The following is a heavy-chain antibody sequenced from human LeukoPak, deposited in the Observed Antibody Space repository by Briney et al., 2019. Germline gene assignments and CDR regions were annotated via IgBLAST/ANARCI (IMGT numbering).Heavy chain of an antibody. CDR1: GFSFSKYW. V-gene: IGHV3-74*01. J-gene: IGHJ4*02. CDR3: ARDFDMGITPGDDFDF. Sequence: QSGGSLRLSCAASGFSFSKYWMHWVCQTPGEGLVWVSRIKEDGTYTSYADSVKGRFTISRDNARNTVFLQMSSLRAEDTAVYYCARDFDMGITPGDDFDFWGQGTLVTVSS. D-gene: IGHD3-9*01. CDR2: IKEDGTYT.